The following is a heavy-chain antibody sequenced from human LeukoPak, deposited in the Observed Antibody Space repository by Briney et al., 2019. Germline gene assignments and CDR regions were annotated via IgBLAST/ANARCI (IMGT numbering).Heavy chain of an antibody. J-gene: IGHJ5*02. CDR2: ISASGGST. CDR1: GFTFSSYA. D-gene: IGHD2-2*01. CDR3: ASHAIYCSSTSCRFPYNWFDP. Sequence: GGSLRLSCAASGFTFSSYAMNWVRQAPGKGLEWVSTISASGGSTYYTDSVKGRFTISRDNSNNTLYLQMNSLRAEDTAVYYCASHAIYCSSTSCRFPYNWFDPWGQGTLVTVSS. V-gene: IGHV3-23*01.